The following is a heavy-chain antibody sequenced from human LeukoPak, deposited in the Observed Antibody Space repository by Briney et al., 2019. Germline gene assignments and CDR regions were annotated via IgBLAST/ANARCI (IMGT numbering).Heavy chain of an antibody. CDR2: ISSSGSTI. V-gene: IGHV3-11*01. Sequence: GGSLRLSCAASGFTFSDYYMTWIRQAPGKGREGVSYISSSGSTIYYADSVKGRFTISRDNAKNSLYLQMNSLRAEDTAVYYCARGSSGYYVPAEYFQHWGQGTLVTVSS. J-gene: IGHJ1*01. D-gene: IGHD3-22*01. CDR3: ARGSSGYYVPAEYFQH. CDR1: GFTFSDYY.